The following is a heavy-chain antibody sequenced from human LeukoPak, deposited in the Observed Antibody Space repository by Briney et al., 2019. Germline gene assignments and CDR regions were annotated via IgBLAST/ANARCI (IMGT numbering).Heavy chain of an antibody. J-gene: IGHJ4*02. CDR2: ISSSSSYI. CDR3: ARDGWHCNSTSCYGVY. Sequence: GGSLRLSCAASGFTFSSYSMNWVRQAPGKGLEWVSSISSSSSYIYYADSVKGRFTISRDNAKNSLYLQMNSLRAEDTAVYYCARDGWHCNSTSCYGVYWGQGTLVTVSS. D-gene: IGHD2-2*01. V-gene: IGHV3-21*03. CDR1: GFTFSSYS.